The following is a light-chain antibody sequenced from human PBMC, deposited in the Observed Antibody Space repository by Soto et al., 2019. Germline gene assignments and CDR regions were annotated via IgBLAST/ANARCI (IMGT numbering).Light chain of an antibody. J-gene: IGKJ4*01. CDR2: GAS. CDR1: QSGSSSY. Sequence: EIVLTQSPGTLSLSPGERATLSCRASQSGSSSYLAWYQQKPGQAPRLLIHGASSRATGIPDRFSGSGSGTDFTLTISRLEPEDFALYYCQQYGSSPLTFGGGTNVDIK. V-gene: IGKV3-20*01. CDR3: QQYGSSPLT.